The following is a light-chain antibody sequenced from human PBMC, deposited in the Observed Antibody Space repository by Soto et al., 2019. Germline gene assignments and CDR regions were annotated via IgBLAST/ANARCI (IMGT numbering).Light chain of an antibody. J-gene: IGKJ1*01. CDR3: QQYNSYSPRT. V-gene: IGKV1-5*01. Sequence: DIQMTQSPSTLSASVGDRVTITCRASQSISSGLAWYQQKPGKAPKLLIYDASSLESGVPSRFSGSGSGTEFTLTISSLQPDDLATYYCQQYNSYSPRTFGQGTKVEIK. CDR2: DAS. CDR1: QSISSG.